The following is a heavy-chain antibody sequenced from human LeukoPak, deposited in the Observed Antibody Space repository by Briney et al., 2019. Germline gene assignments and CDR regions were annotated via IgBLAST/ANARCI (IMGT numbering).Heavy chain of an antibody. J-gene: IGHJ5*02. CDR1: GFTFSSYG. Sequence: GGSLRLSCAASGFTFSSYGMHWVRQAPGKGLEWVAVIWYDGSNKYYADSVKGPFTISRDNSKNTLYLQMNSLRAEDTAVYYCARDIGYSYGYVGHWFDPWGQGTLVTVSS. CDR3: ARDIGYSYGYVGHWFDP. CDR2: IWYDGSNK. D-gene: IGHD5-18*01. V-gene: IGHV3-33*01.